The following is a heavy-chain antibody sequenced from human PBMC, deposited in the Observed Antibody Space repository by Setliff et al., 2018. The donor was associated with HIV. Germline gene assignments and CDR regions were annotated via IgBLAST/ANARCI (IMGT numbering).Heavy chain of an antibody. CDR1: GFTFSGAE. CDR2: IRSKADKYAT. D-gene: IGHD2-2*01. J-gene: IGHJ4*02. CDR3: IPGGSSSIFFPH. Sequence: PGGSLRLSCAASGFTFSGAEIHWVRQASGKGLEWVGHIRSKADKYATEYGASAKGRFTISRDDAKNTAYLQMSSLKTEDTALYYCIPGGSSSIFFPHWGRGTLVTVSS. V-gene: IGHV3-73*01.